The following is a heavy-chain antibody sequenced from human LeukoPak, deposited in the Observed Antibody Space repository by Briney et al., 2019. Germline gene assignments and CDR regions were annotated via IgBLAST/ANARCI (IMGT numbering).Heavy chain of an antibody. V-gene: IGHV3-9*01. D-gene: IGHD3-22*01. CDR2: ISWNSGSI. CDR1: GFTFDDYA. Sequence: GGSLRLSCAASGFTFDDYAMHWVRQAPGKGLEWVSGISWNSGSIGYADSVKGRFTISRDNAKNSLYLQMNSLRAEDTALYYCAKDPLARYDSSGYQDYWSQGTLVTVSS. J-gene: IGHJ4*02. CDR3: AKDPLARYDSSGYQDY.